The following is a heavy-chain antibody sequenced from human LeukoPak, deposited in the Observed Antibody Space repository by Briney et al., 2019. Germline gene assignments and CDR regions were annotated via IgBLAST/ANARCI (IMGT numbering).Heavy chain of an antibody. CDR3: AREFFGARAFQY. J-gene: IGHJ4*02. Sequence: PGGSLRLSCVASGFTFSSYAMHWVRQPPGKGLEWTGEVFHSGSTNYHPSLESRITISMDKTKNIFSLRLISVTAADTAVYYCAREFFGARAFQYWGQGILVTVSS. D-gene: IGHD3-3*01. CDR1: GFTFSSYA. CDR2: VFHSGST. V-gene: IGHV4-4*02.